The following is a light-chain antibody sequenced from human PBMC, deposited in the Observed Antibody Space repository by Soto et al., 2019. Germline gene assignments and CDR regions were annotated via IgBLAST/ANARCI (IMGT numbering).Light chain of an antibody. Sequence: QSALTQPASVSGSPGQSITISCTGTSSDVGGYNYVSWYQQHPGKAPKLMNYDVTNRPSGVSHRFSGSKSGNTACLSVSGRTAEDEVGYDCSSYAPGTTEWVFGGGTNVTVL. J-gene: IGLJ3*02. CDR2: DVT. V-gene: IGLV2-14*01. CDR1: SSDVGGYNY. CDR3: SSYAPGTTEWV.